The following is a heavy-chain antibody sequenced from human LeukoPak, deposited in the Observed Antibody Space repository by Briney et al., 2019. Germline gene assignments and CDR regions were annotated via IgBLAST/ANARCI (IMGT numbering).Heavy chain of an antibody. D-gene: IGHD6-13*01. CDR2: IYWDDDK. Sequence: ESGPTLVKPTQTLTLTCTLSEISLSTSGVGVAWIRQPPGKALEWLALIYWDDDKRYSPSLKSRVTITRDTSENQVVLTMTNMAPIDAGTYYCALPYTSSWSAFEIWGQGTRVTVSS. CDR3: ALPYTSSWSAFEI. J-gene: IGHJ3*02. V-gene: IGHV2-5*02. CDR1: EISLSTSGVG.